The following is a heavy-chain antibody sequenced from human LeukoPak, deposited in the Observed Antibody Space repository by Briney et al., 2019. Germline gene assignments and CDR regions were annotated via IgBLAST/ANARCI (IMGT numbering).Heavy chain of an antibody. V-gene: IGHV4-39*07. J-gene: IGHJ6*03. CDR3: ERGQRYFDQLLGPQPYYCYRDV. D-gene: IGHD3-3*01. CDR2: LYYSGSP. Sequence: SETLSLTCSVSGGSITTNSSHWVWIRPPPGQELEGIGNLYYSGSPYYSPSLKSRVTILLDTSNNQFSLTLTSVPAADTAVYYCERGQRYFDQLLGPQPYYCYRDVGGKETTVTVS. CDR1: GGSITTNSSH.